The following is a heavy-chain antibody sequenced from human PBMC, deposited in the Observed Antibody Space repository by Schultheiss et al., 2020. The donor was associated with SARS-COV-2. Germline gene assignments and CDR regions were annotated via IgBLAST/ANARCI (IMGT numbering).Heavy chain of an antibody. CDR2: ISGSGSTT. CDR3: ARIYLDAFDM. V-gene: IGHV3-48*02. D-gene: IGHD5-12*01. Sequence: GESLKISCAASGFSFSTYRMNWVRQAPGKWLEWVSHISGSGSTTYYADSVKGRFTMSRDNAKNSLYLQMNSLGDGDTAIYYCARIYLDAFDMWGQGTMVTVSS. CDR1: GFSFSTYR. J-gene: IGHJ3*02.